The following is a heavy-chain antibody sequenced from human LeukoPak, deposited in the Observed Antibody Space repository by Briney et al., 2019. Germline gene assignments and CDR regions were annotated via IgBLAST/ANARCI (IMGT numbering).Heavy chain of an antibody. CDR2: ISYDGSNK. Sequence: GGSLRLSCAASGFTFSSYAMHWVRQAPGKGLEWVAVISYDGSNKYHADSVKGRFTISRDNSTNTLYLQMNSLRAEDTAVYYCARDPTYYYGSGTQRGQGTLVTVSS. D-gene: IGHD3-10*01. CDR1: GFTFSSYA. J-gene: IGHJ4*02. V-gene: IGHV3-30-3*01. CDR3: ARDPTYYYGSGTQ.